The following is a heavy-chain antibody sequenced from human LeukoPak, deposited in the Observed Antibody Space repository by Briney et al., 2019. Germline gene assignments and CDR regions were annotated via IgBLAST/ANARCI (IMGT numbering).Heavy chain of an antibody. J-gene: IGHJ4*02. CDR1: GFTFSSYA. V-gene: IGHV3-30*04. Sequence: GRSLRLSCAASGFTFSSYAMHWVRQAPGKGLEWVAVISFDGSNKYYADSVKGRFTASRDNSKNTLYLQMNSLRAEDTAVYYCARERKYDSNFDYWGQGTLVTVSS. CDR2: ISFDGSNK. D-gene: IGHD1-1*01. CDR3: ARERKYDSNFDY.